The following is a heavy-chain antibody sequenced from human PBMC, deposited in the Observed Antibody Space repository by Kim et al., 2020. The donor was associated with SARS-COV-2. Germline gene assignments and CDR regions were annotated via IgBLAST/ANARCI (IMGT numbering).Heavy chain of an antibody. CDR3: ARGVASSASFDY. V-gene: IGHV4-31*03. Sequence: SETLSLTCTVSGGSISSGGYYWSWIRQHPGKGLEWIGYIYYSGSTYYNPSLKSRVTISVDTSKNQFSLKLSSVTAADTAVYYCARGVASSASFDYWGQGTLVTVSP. CDR1: GGSISSGGYY. D-gene: IGHD5-12*01. CDR2: IYYSGST. J-gene: IGHJ4*02.